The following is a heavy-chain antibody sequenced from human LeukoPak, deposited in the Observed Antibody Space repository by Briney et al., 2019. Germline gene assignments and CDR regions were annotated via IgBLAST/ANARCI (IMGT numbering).Heavy chain of an antibody. CDR1: GFTFSSYG. Sequence: GGSLRLSCAASGFTFSSYGMHWVRQAPGKGLEGLAVIGYDGSNKCYVDSVKGRFTISRDNSKNTLYLQMNSLRAEDTAVYYCARGPIVVVPAAIPLDYWGQGTLVTVSS. D-gene: IGHD2-2*01. V-gene: IGHV3-33*01. CDR2: IGYDGSNK. J-gene: IGHJ4*02. CDR3: ARGPIVVVPAAIPLDY.